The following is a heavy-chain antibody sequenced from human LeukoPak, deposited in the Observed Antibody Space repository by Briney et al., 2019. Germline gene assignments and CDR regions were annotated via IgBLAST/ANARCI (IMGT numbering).Heavy chain of an antibody. Sequence: ASVKVSCKASGYTFTSYGISWVRRAPGQGLEWMGWISAYNGNTNYAQKLQGRVTMTTDTSTSTAYMELRSLRSDDTAVYYCARDPHQRTYYYDSSGYCGYWGQGTLVTVSS. CDR3: ARDPHQRTYYYDSSGYCGY. CDR1: GYTFTSYG. CDR2: ISAYNGNT. D-gene: IGHD3-22*01. J-gene: IGHJ4*02. V-gene: IGHV1-18*01.